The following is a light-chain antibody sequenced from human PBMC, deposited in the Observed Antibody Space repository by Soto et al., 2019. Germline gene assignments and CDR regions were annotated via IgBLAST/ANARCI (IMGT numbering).Light chain of an antibody. CDR1: HNMATN. CDR2: GAS. V-gene: IGKV3-15*01. J-gene: IGKJ1*01. Sequence: IVMTQSPATLSMSPGDRATLSCRASHNMATNLAWYQQKPVQAPRLLIYGASIRATGVPARFTASGSGTDFTLTINSLQSEDFAVDYCHQCNVGPRTFGRGTRVEV. CDR3: HQCNVGPRT.